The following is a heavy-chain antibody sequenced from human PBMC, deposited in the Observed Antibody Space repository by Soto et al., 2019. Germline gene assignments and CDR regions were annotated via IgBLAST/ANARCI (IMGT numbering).Heavy chain of an antibody. V-gene: IGHV4-59*01. J-gene: IGHJ4*02. Sequence: PSETLSLTCTVSGDSISYYYWSWIRQPPGKGLEWIGYVYYDGSTNYNPSLKSRVTISIDTSKNQFSLKLSSVTAADTAVYYCARVSGYSGYDSNYDYWGQGTLVTVS. CDR1: GDSISYYY. CDR2: VYYDGST. D-gene: IGHD5-12*01. CDR3: ARVSGYSGYDSNYDY.